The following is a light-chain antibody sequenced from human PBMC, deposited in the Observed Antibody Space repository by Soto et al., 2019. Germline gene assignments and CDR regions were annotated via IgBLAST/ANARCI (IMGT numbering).Light chain of an antibody. J-gene: IGKJ1*01. Sequence: IVMTQSPLSLPVTPGEPASISCRSSQSLLHSNGYNYLDWYLQKPGQSPQLLIYLGSNRASGAXDXXSGSGSGTDFTLKISRVEAEDVGVYYCMQALQTPWTFGQGTKVEIK. CDR1: QSLLHSNGYNY. CDR2: LGS. CDR3: MQALQTPWT. V-gene: IGKV2-28*01.